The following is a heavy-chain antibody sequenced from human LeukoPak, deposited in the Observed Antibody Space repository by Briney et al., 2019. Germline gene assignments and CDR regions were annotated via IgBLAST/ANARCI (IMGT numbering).Heavy chain of an antibody. CDR1: GFTFSSYS. Sequence: GGSLRLSCAASGFTFSSYSMHWVRQAPGKGLEWVALISNDGRNKYYADSVKGRFTISRDNSKNTLYLQMDGLRTEDTAVHYCAREDGNFHDAFDIWGQGTMVTVSS. V-gene: IGHV3-30*04. J-gene: IGHJ3*02. D-gene: IGHD1-7*01. CDR2: ISNDGRNK. CDR3: AREDGNFHDAFDI.